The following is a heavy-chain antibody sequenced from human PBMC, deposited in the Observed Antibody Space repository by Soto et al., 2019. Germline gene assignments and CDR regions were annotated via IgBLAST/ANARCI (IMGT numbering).Heavy chain of an antibody. CDR1: GFIFSSYT. J-gene: IGHJ4*02. Sequence: LRLSCAASGFIFSSYTMHWVRQAPGKGLEWVGVITYDGSNQYYADSVKGRFTISRDNSRNMLFLQMNSLRPDDTAVYYCARAPSGSYPEFDYWGQGTLVTVSS. CDR2: ITYDGSNQ. CDR3: ARAPSGSYPEFDY. V-gene: IGHV3-30-3*01. D-gene: IGHD1-26*01.